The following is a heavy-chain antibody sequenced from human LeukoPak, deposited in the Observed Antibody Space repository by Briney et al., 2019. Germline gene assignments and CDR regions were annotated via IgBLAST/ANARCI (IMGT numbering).Heavy chain of an antibody. CDR3: ARLNGNYYRFDY. CDR1: GGSISSSYYY. J-gene: IGHJ4*02. V-gene: IGHV4-39*01. D-gene: IGHD1-26*01. CDR2: IYYSGST. Sequence: SETLSLTCTVSGGSISSSYYYWSWIRQPPGKGLEWIGTIYYSGSTYYNPSLKSRVTISVDTSRNQFSLKLSSVTAADTSVYYCARLNGNYYRFDYRGQGILVTVSS.